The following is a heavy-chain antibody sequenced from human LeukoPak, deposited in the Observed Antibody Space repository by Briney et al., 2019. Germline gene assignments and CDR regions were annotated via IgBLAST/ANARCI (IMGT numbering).Heavy chain of an antibody. CDR1: GYTFTGYY. CDR2: INPNSGGA. V-gene: IGHV1-2*02. J-gene: IGHJ4*02. Sequence: ASVKVSCKASGYTFTGYYMHWVRQAPGQGLEWMGWINPNSGGANYAQKFQGRVTMTRDTSISTAYMELSRLRSDDTAVYYCARTHSSDWYYFDYWGQGTLVTVSS. D-gene: IGHD6-19*01. CDR3: ARTHSSDWYYFDY.